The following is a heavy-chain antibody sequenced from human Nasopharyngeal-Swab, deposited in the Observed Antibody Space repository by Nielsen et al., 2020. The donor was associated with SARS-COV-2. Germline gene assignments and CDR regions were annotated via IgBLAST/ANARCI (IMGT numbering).Heavy chain of an antibody. CDR2: MNPNSGNT. D-gene: IGHD3-10*01. J-gene: IGHJ6*02. CDR3: ARVLSFGELSPYYYYGMDV. V-gene: IGHV1-8*01. CDR1: GYTFTSYD. Sequence: ASVKVSCKASGYTFTSYDINWVRPATGQGLEWMGWMNPNSGNTGYAQKFQGRVTMTRNTSISTAYMELSSLRSEDTAVYYCARVLSFGELSPYYYYGMDVWGQGTTVTVSS.